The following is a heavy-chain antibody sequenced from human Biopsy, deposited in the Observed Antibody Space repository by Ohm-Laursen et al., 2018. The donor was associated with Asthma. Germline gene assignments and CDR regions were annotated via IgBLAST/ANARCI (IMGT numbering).Heavy chain of an antibody. V-gene: IGHV3-23*01. CDR2: ISGSGRSA. J-gene: IGHJ4*02. D-gene: IGHD6-19*01. CDR3: ARDPYSSGLYDDFES. Sequence: SLRLSCAASGFNFTTYAIAWIRQAPGRGLEWISAISGSGRSAYYADSVKDQFTISRDNAKNSLYLQMNSLRAEDTAVYYCARDPYSSGLYDDFESWGQGTLVTVSS. CDR1: GFNFTTYA.